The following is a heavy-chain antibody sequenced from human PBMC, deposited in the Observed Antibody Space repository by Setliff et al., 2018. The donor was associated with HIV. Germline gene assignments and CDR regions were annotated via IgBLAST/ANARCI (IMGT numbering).Heavy chain of an antibody. Sequence: SETLSLTCTVSGGSMSSHYWSWIWQPPGKGLEWIGYIYYSGSTNYNPSLKSRVTISVDTSKNQLSLKLSSVTAADTAVYYCARQVGNKVLFDSWGQGTLVTVSS. CDR3: ARQVGNKVLFDS. CDR2: IYYSGST. J-gene: IGHJ4*02. CDR1: GGSMSSHY. V-gene: IGHV4-59*11. D-gene: IGHD7-27*01.